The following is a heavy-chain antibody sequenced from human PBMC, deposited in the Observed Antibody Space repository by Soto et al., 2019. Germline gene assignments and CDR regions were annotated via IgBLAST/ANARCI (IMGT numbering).Heavy chain of an antibody. D-gene: IGHD3-10*01. J-gene: IGHJ5*02. Sequence: SETLSLTCAVYGGSFSGYYWSWIRQPPGKGLEWIGEINHSGSTNYNPSLKSRVTISVDTSKNQFSLKLSSVTAADTAVYYCARGLPPARRGMGFMVRGVLDWFDPWGQGTLVTVSS. CDR3: ARGLPPARRGMGFMVRGVLDWFDP. V-gene: IGHV4-34*01. CDR2: INHSGST. CDR1: GGSFSGYY.